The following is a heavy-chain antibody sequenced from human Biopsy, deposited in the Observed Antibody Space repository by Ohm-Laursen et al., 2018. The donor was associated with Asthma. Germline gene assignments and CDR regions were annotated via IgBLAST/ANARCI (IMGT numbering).Heavy chain of an antibody. D-gene: IGHD1-26*01. CDR2: ISFDGTNR. CDR1: GFSFSNYG. V-gene: IGHV3-30*18. Sequence: SLRLSCTAFGFSFSNYGMHWVRQAPGKGLDWVAVISFDGTNRNYTDSVKGRFTISRDNSRNTLHLEMNSLRAEDTAVYFCAKEVFPGWELRRGPDSWGQGTLVTISS. CDR3: AKEVFPGWELRRGPDS. J-gene: IGHJ4*02.